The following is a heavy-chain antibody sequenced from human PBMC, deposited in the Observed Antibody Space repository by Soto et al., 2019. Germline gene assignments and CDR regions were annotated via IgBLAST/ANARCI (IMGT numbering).Heavy chain of an antibody. D-gene: IGHD4-4*01. J-gene: IGHJ6*02. CDR2: TYYRSKWYN. Sequence: SQTLSLTCAISGDSVSSNSAAWNWISQSPSRGLEWLGRTYYRSKWYNDYAVSVKSRITINPDTSKNQFSLQLNSVTPEDTAVYYCARDRYYSNYYYYGMDVWGQGTMVTVSS. V-gene: IGHV6-1*01. CDR1: GDSVSSNSAA. CDR3: ARDRYYSNYYYYGMDV.